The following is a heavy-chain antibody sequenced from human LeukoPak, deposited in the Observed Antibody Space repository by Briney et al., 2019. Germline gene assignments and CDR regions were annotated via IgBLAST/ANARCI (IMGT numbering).Heavy chain of an antibody. D-gene: IGHD6-13*01. CDR3: ARGSSSWSPLRDY. J-gene: IGHJ4*02. CDR1: GFTFSSYA. V-gene: IGHV3-30*01. CDR2: ISYDGSNK. Sequence: PGGSLRLSCAASGFTFSSYAMHWVRQAPGKGLEWVAVISYDGSNKYYADSVKGRFTISRDNSKNTLYLQMNSLRAVDTAVYYCARGSSSWSPLRDYWGQGTLVTVSS.